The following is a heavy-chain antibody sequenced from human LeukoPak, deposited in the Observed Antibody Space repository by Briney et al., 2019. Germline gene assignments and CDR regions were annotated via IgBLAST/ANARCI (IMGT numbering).Heavy chain of an antibody. CDR2: INPSGGST. D-gene: IGHD6-13*01. J-gene: IGHJ4*02. CDR3: ARVRIAAAGNYFDY. V-gene: IGHV1-46*01. Sequence: ASVKVSCKVSGYTLTELSMHWVRQAPGQGLEWMGIINPSGGSTSYAQKFQGRVTMTRDTSTSTVYMELSSLRSEDTAVYYCARVRIAAAGNYFDYWGQGTLVTVSS. CDR1: GYTLTELS.